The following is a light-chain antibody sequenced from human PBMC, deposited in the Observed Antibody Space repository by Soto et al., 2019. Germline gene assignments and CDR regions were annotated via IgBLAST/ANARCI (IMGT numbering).Light chain of an antibody. CDR1: QSVGKY. J-gene: IGKJ5*01. V-gene: IGKV3-11*01. Sequence: EIVLTQSPGTLSLSPGERATLSCRASQSVGKYLAWYQQKAGQAPRLLIYDASNRATGTPARFSGSGSGTDFTLTISSLEPEDFAVYYCQQRYRWPPITFGQGTRLEIK. CDR2: DAS. CDR3: QQRYRWPPIT.